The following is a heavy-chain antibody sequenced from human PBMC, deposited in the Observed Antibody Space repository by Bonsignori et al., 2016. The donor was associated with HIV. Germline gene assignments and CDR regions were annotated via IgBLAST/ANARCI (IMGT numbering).Heavy chain of an antibody. J-gene: IGHJ4*02. CDR3: ARHWGNDY. D-gene: IGHD3-16*01. Sequence: EVRLVESGGGLVQTGGSLRLSCAASGFTLSSHAMNWVRQAPGKGLEWVSSIRDSGIITYYADSVKGRFTISRDIFKNTLYLQMNSLTVEDTAVYYCARHWGNDYWGQGTLVTV. CDR1: GFTLSSHA. V-gene: IGHV3-23*04. CDR2: IRDSGIIT.